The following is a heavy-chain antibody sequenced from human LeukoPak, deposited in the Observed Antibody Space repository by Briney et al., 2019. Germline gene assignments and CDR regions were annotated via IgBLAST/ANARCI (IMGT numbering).Heavy chain of an antibody. J-gene: IGHJ4*02. V-gene: IGHV1-8*01. CDR1: GYTFTSYD. Sequence: ASAKVSCKASGYTFTSYDINWVRQATGQGLEWMGWMNPNSGNTGYAQKFQGRVTMTRNTSISTAYMELSSLRSEDTAVYYCARGFDSSGYYFPDYWGQGTLVTVSS. D-gene: IGHD3-22*01. CDR3: ARGFDSSGYYFPDY. CDR2: MNPNSGNT.